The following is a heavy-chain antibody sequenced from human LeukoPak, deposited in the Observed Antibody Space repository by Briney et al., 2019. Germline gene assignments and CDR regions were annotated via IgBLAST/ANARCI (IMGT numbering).Heavy chain of an antibody. V-gene: IGHV1-46*01. CDR3: ARGQQWLALDY. CDR1: GYTFTGYY. Sequence: ASVKVSCKASGYTFTGYYMHWVRQAPGQGLEWMGIINPSGGSTSYAQKFQGRVTMTRDMSTSTVYMELSSLRSEDTAVYYCARGQQWLALDYWGQGTLVTVSS. D-gene: IGHD6-19*01. J-gene: IGHJ4*02. CDR2: INPSGGST.